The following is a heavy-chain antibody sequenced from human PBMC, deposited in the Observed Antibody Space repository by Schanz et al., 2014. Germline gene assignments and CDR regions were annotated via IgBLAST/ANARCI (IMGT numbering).Heavy chain of an antibody. J-gene: IGHJ4*02. D-gene: IGHD2-15*01. CDR3: ARKVVAAIGGYYDN. V-gene: IGHV3-23*04. CDR1: GFTFENYA. CDR2: ISGRDGST. Sequence: EVQLVESGGGVVRPGGSLRLSCAASGFTFENYALTWVRQVPGMGLEWVSAISGRDGSTYYADSVRGRFTISRDNSKNTLYLQMNSLRAEDTAVYYCARKVVAAIGGYYDNWGQGTLVIVSS.